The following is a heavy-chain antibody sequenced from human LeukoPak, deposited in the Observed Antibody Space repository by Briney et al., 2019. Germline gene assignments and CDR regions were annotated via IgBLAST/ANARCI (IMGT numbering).Heavy chain of an antibody. V-gene: IGHV1-2*02. Sequence: GASVKVSSKASGYTFTGYYMHWVRQAPGQGLEWMGWINPNSGGTNYAQKFQGRVTMTRDTSISTAYMELSRLRSDDTAVYYCARGLDYYGSGSYYTLAGYWGQGTLVTVSS. CDR3: ARGLDYYGSGSYYTLAGY. CDR1: GYTFTGYY. CDR2: INPNSGGT. J-gene: IGHJ4*02. D-gene: IGHD3-10*01.